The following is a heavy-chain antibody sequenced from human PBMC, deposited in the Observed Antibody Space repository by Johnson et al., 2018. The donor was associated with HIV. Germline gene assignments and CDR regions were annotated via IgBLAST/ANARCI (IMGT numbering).Heavy chain of an antibody. CDR3: ALEAVRSTDAFDI. CDR1: GFTFDDYG. J-gene: IGHJ3*02. CDR2: INWNGGST. V-gene: IGHV3-20*04. D-gene: IGHD3-10*01. Sequence: VQLVESGGGLVTPGWSLRLSCAASGFTFDDYGMSWVRQAPGKGLEWVSGINWNGGSTGYADSVKGRFTISRDNAKNSLYLQTNSLRVEDTAVYYCALEAVRSTDAFDIWGQGTMVIVSS.